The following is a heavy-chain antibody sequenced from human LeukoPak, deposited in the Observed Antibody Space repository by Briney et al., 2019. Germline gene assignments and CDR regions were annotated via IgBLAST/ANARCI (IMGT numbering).Heavy chain of an antibody. Sequence: GRSLRLSCAASGFTFRTYGMSWVRQAPGKGLEWVSNIGRRGISTWYADSVKGRFTISRDNAKNSLCLQMNSLTVEDTAVYYCARRLPYYGMDVWGKGTTVTVSS. CDR3: ARRLPYYGMDV. CDR2: IGRRGIST. J-gene: IGHJ6*04. CDR1: GFTFRTYG. V-gene: IGHV3-48*03.